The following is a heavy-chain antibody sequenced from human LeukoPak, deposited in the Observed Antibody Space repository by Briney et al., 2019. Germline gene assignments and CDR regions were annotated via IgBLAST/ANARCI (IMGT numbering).Heavy chain of an antibody. Sequence: SETLTLTCTVSGGSISSYCWSWIRQPPGKGLEWIGSINYSGSTNYNPPLKKGRSTSVDTTSNQFSLKLISVPAADTAVYYCARISYYDYYIDVWGKGTTVTVSS. V-gene: IGHV4-59*01. CDR1: GGSISSYC. J-gene: IGHJ6*03. CDR3: ARISYYDYYIDV. CDR2: INYSGST.